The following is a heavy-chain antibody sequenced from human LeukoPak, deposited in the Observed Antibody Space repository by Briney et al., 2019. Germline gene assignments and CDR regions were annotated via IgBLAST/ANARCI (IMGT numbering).Heavy chain of an antibody. CDR1: GFTFSSYA. J-gene: IGHJ6*04. V-gene: IGHV3-30*04. D-gene: IGHD3-3*01. CDR3: ARDRAYDPRTRRGYGMDV. CDR2: ISYDGSNK. Sequence: GGSLRLSCAASGFTFSSYAMHWVCQAPGKGLERVAVISYDGSNKYYADSVKGRFTISRDNSKNTLYLQMNSLRAEDTAVYYCARDRAYDPRTRRGYGMDVWGKGTTVTVSS.